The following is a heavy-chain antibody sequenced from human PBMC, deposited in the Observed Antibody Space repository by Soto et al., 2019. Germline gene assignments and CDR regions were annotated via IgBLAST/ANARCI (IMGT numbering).Heavy chain of an antibody. D-gene: IGHD3-9*01. CDR3: AKDRPDILTGYSFDY. Sequence: PGESVRLSCAASGFTFSSYAMSWVRQAPGKGLEWVSAISGSGGSTYYADSVKGRFTISRDNSKNTLYLQMNSLRAEDTAVYYCAKDRPDILTGYSFDYWGQGALVTVSS. V-gene: IGHV3-23*01. J-gene: IGHJ4*02. CDR2: ISGSGGST. CDR1: GFTFSSYA.